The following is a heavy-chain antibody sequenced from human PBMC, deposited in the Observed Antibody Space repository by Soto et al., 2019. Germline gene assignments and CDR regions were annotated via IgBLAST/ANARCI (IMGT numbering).Heavy chain of an antibody. CDR3: ARGLFDYGRYNWFDP. J-gene: IGHJ5*02. Sequence: PSETLSLTCAVYGGSFSGYYWSWIRQPPGKGLEWIGEINHSGSTNYNPSLKSRVTISVDTSKNQFSLKLSSVTAADTAVYYCARGLFDYGRYNWFDPWGQGTLVTVS. CDR1: GGSFSGYY. D-gene: IGHD4-17*01. CDR2: INHSGST. V-gene: IGHV4-34*01.